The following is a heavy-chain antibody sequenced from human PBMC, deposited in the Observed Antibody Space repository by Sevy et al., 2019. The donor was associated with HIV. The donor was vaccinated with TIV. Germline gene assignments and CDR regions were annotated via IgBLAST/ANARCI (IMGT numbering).Heavy chain of an antibody. V-gene: IGHV1-24*01. CDR3: ATTKDYYESSGCPFDY. CDR1: GYSLTGLS. Sequence: ASVKVSCKVSGYSLTGLSMHWVRQAPGKGLEWMGSFDPEDGERIYAQKLEGRVTMTEDTSADTAYMELNSLRFDDTAVYYCATTKDYYESSGCPFDYWGQGTLVTVSS. CDR2: FDPEDGER. J-gene: IGHJ4*02. D-gene: IGHD3-22*01.